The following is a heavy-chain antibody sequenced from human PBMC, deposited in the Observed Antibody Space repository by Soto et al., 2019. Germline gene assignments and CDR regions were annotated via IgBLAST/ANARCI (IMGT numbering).Heavy chain of an antibody. D-gene: IGHD3-3*01. CDR1: GFTFSSYA. CDR2: ISGSGGST. Sequence: EVQLLESGGGLVQPGGSLRLSCAASGFTFSSYAMSWVRQAPGKRLEWVSAISGSGGSTYYADSVKGRFTISRDNSKNTLNLQMNSRRAEDTAVYYCANRHTQYDFWSGYYFDYWGQGTLVTVSP. CDR3: ANRHTQYDFWSGYYFDY. J-gene: IGHJ4*01. V-gene: IGHV3-23*01.